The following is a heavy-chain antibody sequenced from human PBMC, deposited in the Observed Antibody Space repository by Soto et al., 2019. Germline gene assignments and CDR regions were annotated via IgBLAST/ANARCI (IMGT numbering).Heavy chain of an antibody. CDR3: ARDEDILTGPFDY. Sequence: PGGSLRLSCAASGFTFSSYGMHWVRQAPGKGLEWVAVIWYDGSNKYYADSVKGRFTISRDNSKNTLYLQMNSLRAEDTAVYYCARDEDILTGPFDYWGQGTLVTVSS. J-gene: IGHJ4*02. D-gene: IGHD3-9*01. CDR1: GFTFSSYG. CDR2: IWYDGSNK. V-gene: IGHV3-33*01.